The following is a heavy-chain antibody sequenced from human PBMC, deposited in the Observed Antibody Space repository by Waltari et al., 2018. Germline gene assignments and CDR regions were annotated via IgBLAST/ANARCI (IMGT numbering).Heavy chain of an antibody. Sequence: QVQLVQSGAEVKKPGSSVKVSCKASEGTFSSYSISGVRQAPGQGLEWMGGIIPIFGTANYAQKFQGRVTITADESTSSAYMELSSLRSEDTAVYYCARVGADRVYYWGQGTLVTVSS. D-gene: IGHD1-26*01. V-gene: IGHV1-69*01. CDR1: EGTFSSYS. CDR3: ARVGADRVYY. J-gene: IGHJ4*02. CDR2: IIPIFGTA.